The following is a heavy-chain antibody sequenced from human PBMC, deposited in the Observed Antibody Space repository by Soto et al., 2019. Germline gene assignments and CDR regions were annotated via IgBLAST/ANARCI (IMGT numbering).Heavy chain of an antibody. V-gene: IGHV1-69*02. D-gene: IGHD5-12*01. CDR3: ATAWARAYTGYDFRRHWYFAL. CDR1: GGTFSSYT. CDR2: ILPILDRP. Sequence: QVQLVQSGAEVKKPGSSVKVSCKVSGGTFSSYTINWIRQAPGQGLEWMGRILPILDRPNYAQNFQARVNITADKSTSTAHMEVSSLRSEDTAVYYCATAWARAYTGYDFRRHWYFALWGRGTLVTVSS. J-gene: IGHJ2*01.